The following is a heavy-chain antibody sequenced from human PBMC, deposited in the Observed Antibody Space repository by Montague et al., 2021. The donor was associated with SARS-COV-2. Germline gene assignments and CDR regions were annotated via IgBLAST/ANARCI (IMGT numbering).Heavy chain of an antibody. CDR3: ARAQNICFIANCVNYFDL. CDR2: IFYTGST. V-gene: IGHV4-59*01. D-gene: IGHD2-15*01. Sequence: SETLFLTCGVSGGSISSYYWSWIRQSPGKGLQWIGYIFYTGSTKFNPSLKSRVSMSLDTSKNHFSLRLSAVTAADTARYYCARAQNICFIANCVNYFDLWGLGALVTVSS. J-gene: IGHJ4*02. CDR1: GGSISSYY.